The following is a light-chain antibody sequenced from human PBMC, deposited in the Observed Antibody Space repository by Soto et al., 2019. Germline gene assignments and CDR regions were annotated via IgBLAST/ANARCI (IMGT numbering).Light chain of an antibody. CDR1: QSVSRS. Sequence: EIVLTPSPATLSFSPVYISTLSCIAIQSVSRSLAWYQQRPGQAPRLLIYDASKRATGIPARFSGSGSGTDFTLTISRLEAEDFAVYYCQQRSNWPLEVTFGQGNKGDIK. V-gene: IGKV3-11*01. J-gene: IGKJ1*01. CDR2: DAS. CDR3: QQRSNWPLEVT.